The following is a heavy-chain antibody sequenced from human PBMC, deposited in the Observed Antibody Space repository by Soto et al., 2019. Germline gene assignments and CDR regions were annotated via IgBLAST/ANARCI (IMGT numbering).Heavy chain of an antibody. D-gene: IGHD3-3*01. V-gene: IGHV3-23*01. Sequence: PGGSLRLSCAASGFTFSSYAMSWVRQAPGKGLEWVSAISGSGGSTYYADSVKGRFTISRDNSKNTLYLQMNSLRAEDTAVYYCAKDPHYDFWSGYNWFDPWGQGTLVTVSS. CDR1: GFTFSSYA. J-gene: IGHJ5*02. CDR3: AKDPHYDFWSGYNWFDP. CDR2: ISGSGGST.